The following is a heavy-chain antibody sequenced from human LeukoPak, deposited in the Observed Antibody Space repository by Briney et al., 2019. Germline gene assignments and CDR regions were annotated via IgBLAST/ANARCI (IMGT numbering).Heavy chain of an antibody. Sequence: GGSLRLSCAASGFIFSNYAMHWVRQAPGKGLEWVAVISYDGSNKHHADSVKGRFTISRDNSKNTLYLQMNSLRAEDTAVYYCPDDNFDLWGRGTLVTVSS. J-gene: IGHJ2*01. CDR3: PDDNFDL. CDR2: ISYDGSNK. V-gene: IGHV3-30*04. CDR1: GFIFSNYA.